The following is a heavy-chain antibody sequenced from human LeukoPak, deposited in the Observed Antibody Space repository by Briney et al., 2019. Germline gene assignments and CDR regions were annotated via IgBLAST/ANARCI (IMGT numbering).Heavy chain of an antibody. J-gene: IGHJ4*02. CDR3: ARDPGYCSGSTCYSAPRFDY. CDR2: IYYSGST. D-gene: IGHD2-15*01. V-gene: IGHV4-59*01. Sequence: SETLSLTCTVSGGSISTYYWTWIRQPPGKGLEWIGYIYYSGSTNYNPSLKSRVTISLDTSKNQFFLKLSSVTAADTAVYYCARDPGYCSGSTCYSAPRFDYWGQGALVTVSS. CDR1: GGSISTYY.